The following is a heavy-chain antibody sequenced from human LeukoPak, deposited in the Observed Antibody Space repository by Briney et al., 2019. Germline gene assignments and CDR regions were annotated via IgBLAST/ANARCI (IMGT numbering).Heavy chain of an antibody. CDR1: GSRFSSYW. CDR3: ARRSSSGGYYFDY. CDR2: IYPGDSDI. D-gene: IGHD3-16*01. J-gene: IGHJ4*02. Sequence: GESLKISCKGSGSRFSSYWIGWVRPMHGKGPEWMLIIYPGDSDIKYSPSFEGQVTISADKSNSTAYLQWSSLKASDTAMYYCARRSSSGGYYFDYWGQGTLVTGSS. V-gene: IGHV5-51*01.